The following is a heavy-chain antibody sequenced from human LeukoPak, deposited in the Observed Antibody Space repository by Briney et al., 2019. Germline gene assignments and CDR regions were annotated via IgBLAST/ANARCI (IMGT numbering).Heavy chain of an antibody. J-gene: IGHJ4*02. CDR1: GFTVSSNY. D-gene: IGHD3-10*01. Sequence: GGSLRLSCAASGFTVSSNYMSWVRQAPGKGLEWVSVIYSGGSTYYADSVKGRFTISRDNSKNTLYLQMNSLRAEDTAVFYCAREGTMVRGVIISSYYFDYWGQGTLVTVSS. CDR2: IYSGGST. V-gene: IGHV3-66*01. CDR3: AREGTMVRGVIISSYYFDY.